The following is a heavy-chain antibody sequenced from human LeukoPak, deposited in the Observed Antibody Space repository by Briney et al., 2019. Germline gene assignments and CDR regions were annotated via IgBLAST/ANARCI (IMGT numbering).Heavy chain of an antibody. CDR3: ATLGSSGYYLMYYFDY. CDR2: LDPEDGET. D-gene: IGHD3-22*01. J-gene: IGHJ4*02. Sequence: GASVKVSCKVSGYTLTELSMHWVRQAPGKGLEWMGGLDPEDGETIYAQKFQGRVTMTEDTSTDTAYMELSSLRSEDTAVYYCATLGSSGYYLMYYFDYWGQGTLVTVSS. CDR1: GYTLTELS. V-gene: IGHV1-24*01.